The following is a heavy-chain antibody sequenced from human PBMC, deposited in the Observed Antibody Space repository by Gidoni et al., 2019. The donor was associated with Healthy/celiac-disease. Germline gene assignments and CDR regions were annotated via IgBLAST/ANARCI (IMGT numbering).Heavy chain of an antibody. CDR3: AKDDGAVVTATCTY. J-gene: IGHJ4*02. Sequence: QVQLVESGGGVVQPGRSLRLSCEASGFPFSSSGRHWVRQAPGKGMEWVAVISYDGSNKYYADSVKGRFTISRDNSKNTLYLQMNSLRAEDTAVYYCAKDDGAVVTATCTYWGQGTLVTVSS. D-gene: IGHD2-21*02. CDR2: ISYDGSNK. CDR1: GFPFSSSG. V-gene: IGHV3-30*18.